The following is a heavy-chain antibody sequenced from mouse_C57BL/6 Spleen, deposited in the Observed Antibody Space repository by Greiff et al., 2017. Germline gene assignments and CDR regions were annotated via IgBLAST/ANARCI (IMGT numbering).Heavy chain of an antibody. CDR1: GYTFTSYW. J-gene: IGHJ4*01. V-gene: IGHV1-55*01. CDR2: FYPGSGST. D-gene: IGHD2-5*01. Sequence: VQLQQPGAELVKPGASVKMSCKASGYTFTSYWITWVKQRPGQGLEWIGDFYPGSGSTNYNEKFKSKATLTVDTSSSTAYMQLSSRTSEDAAVYYCAGGAYYSNYYAMDYWGQGTSVTVSS. CDR3: AGGAYYSNYYAMDY.